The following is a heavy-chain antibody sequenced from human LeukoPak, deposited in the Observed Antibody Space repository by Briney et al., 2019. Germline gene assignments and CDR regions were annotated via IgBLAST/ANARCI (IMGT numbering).Heavy chain of an antibody. CDR1: GFTFSTFA. CDR2: IFPSGGEI. D-gene: IGHD2-8*02. J-gene: IGHJ4*02. CDR3: ATYRQVLLPFES. Sequence: PGGSLRLSCEASGFTFSTFAMIWVRQPPGKGLGRVSSIFPSGGEIHYADSVRGRFTISRDNSKSTLSLQMNSLRAEDTAIYYCATYRQVLLPFESWGQGTLVTVSS. V-gene: IGHV3-23*01.